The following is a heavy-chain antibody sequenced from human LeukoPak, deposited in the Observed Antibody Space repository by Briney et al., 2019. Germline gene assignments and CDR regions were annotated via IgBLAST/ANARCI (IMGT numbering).Heavy chain of an antibody. CDR2: ISSSSSYI. Sequence: PGGSLRLSCAASGFTFDDYAMHWVRQAPGKGLEWVSSISSSSSYIYYADSVKGRFTISRDNAKNSLYLQMNSLRAEDTAVYYCARDTGRDGYNRNWGQGTLVTVSS. J-gene: IGHJ4*02. V-gene: IGHV3-21*01. CDR1: GFTFDDYA. CDR3: ARDTGRDGYNRN. D-gene: IGHD5-24*01.